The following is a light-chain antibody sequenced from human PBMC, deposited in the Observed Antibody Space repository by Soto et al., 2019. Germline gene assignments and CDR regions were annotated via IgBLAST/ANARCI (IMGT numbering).Light chain of an antibody. CDR2: KVS. J-gene: IGKJ1*01. V-gene: IGKV1-5*03. CDR3: QQYNNWPPT. CDR1: QSFNDW. Sequence: EIQMTQSPSILSASIGDRVTITCRASQSFNDWLAWYQQKPGEVPKLLIFKVSNLERGVPSRFSGSGSGTEFTLTISSLQSEDFAVYYCQQYNNWPPTFGQGTKVDIK.